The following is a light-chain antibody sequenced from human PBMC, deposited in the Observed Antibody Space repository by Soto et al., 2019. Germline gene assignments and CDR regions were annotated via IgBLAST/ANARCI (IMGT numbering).Light chain of an antibody. Sequence: EIVMTQSPATLSVSPGERATLSCRASQSVSRNIAWYQQKPGQAPRLLIYGASTRAIGIPARISGSGSGTEFTLTISSLQSEDFAVYYCQQYNNWPTWAFGQGTKVEIK. J-gene: IGKJ1*01. CDR2: GAS. CDR3: QQYNNWPTWA. V-gene: IGKV3-15*01. CDR1: QSVSRN.